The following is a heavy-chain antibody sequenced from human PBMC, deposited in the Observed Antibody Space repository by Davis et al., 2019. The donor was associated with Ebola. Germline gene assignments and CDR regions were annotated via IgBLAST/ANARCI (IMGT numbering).Heavy chain of an antibody. D-gene: IGHD3-22*01. V-gene: IGHV3-21*01. Sequence: GESLKISCAASGFTFSSYSMNWVRQAPGKGLEWVSSISSSSSYIYYADSVKGRFTISRDNAKNSLYLQMNSLRAEDTAVYYCAKDADRAGYYYYYYGMDVWGQGTTVTVSS. J-gene: IGHJ6*02. CDR2: ISSSSSYI. CDR3: AKDADRAGYYYYYYGMDV. CDR1: GFTFSSYS.